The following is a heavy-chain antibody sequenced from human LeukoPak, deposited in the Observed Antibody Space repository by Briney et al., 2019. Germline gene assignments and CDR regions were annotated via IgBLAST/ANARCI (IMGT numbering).Heavy chain of an antibody. Sequence: QAGGSLRLSCAASGFTFSSYAMSWVRQAPGKGLEWVSAISGSGGSTYYADSVKGRFTISRDNSKNTLYLQMNSLRAEDTAVYYCAREQRDGYNIRRFDYWGQGTLVTVSS. CDR1: GFTFSSYA. J-gene: IGHJ4*02. D-gene: IGHD5-24*01. V-gene: IGHV3-23*01. CDR3: AREQRDGYNIRRFDY. CDR2: ISGSGGST.